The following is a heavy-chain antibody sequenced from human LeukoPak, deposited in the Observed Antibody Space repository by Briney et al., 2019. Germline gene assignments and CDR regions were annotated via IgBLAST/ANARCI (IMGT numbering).Heavy chain of an antibody. Sequence: PGGSLRLSCAASGFTLSDYYMSWIRQAPGKGLEWVSYISSSSSYTNYADSVKGRFTISRDNAKNSLYLQMNSLGAEDTAVYYCARYYDILTGYYTSIGYWGQGTLVTVSS. J-gene: IGHJ4*02. D-gene: IGHD3-9*01. CDR2: ISSSSSYT. V-gene: IGHV3-11*06. CDR3: ARYYDILTGYYTSIGY. CDR1: GFTLSDYY.